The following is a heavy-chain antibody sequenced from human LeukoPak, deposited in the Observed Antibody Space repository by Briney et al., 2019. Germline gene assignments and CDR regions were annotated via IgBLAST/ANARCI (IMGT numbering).Heavy chain of an antibody. Sequence: PGGSLRLSCAASRFTFSSYAIHWVRQAPGKGLEWVAVISYDGSNKYYADSVKGRFTISRDNSKNMLYLQMNSLRAEDTAVYYCARDPCSGGSCYYFDYWGQGTLVTVSS. CDR2: ISYDGSNK. CDR1: RFTFSSYA. D-gene: IGHD2-15*01. CDR3: ARDPCSGGSCYYFDY. V-gene: IGHV3-30-3*01. J-gene: IGHJ4*02.